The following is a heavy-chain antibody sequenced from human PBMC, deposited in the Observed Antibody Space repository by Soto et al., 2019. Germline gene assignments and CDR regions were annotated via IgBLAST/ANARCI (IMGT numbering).Heavy chain of an antibody. Sequence: QVQLVESGGGVVQPGRSLRLSCAASGFTFSSYAMHWVRQAPGKGLEWVAVISYDGSNKYYADSVKGRFTISRDNSKNTLYLQMNSLRAEDTAVYYCARDGGDIVVVVADYFDYWGQGTLVTVSS. J-gene: IGHJ4*02. CDR1: GFTFSSYA. CDR3: ARDGGDIVVVVADYFDY. CDR2: ISYDGSNK. V-gene: IGHV3-30-3*01. D-gene: IGHD2-15*01.